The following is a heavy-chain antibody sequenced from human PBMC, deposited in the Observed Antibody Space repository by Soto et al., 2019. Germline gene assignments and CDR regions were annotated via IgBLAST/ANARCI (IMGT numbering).Heavy chain of an antibody. Sequence: GGSLRLSCAASGFTFSSYWMSWVRQAPGKGLEWVANIKQDGSEKYYVDSVKGRFTISRDNAKNSLYLQMNSLRAEDTAVYYCAREPEPARWNDAFDIWGQGTMVTVSS. V-gene: IGHV3-7*03. CDR3: AREPEPARWNDAFDI. J-gene: IGHJ3*02. CDR2: IKQDGSEK. CDR1: GFTFSSYW. D-gene: IGHD1-1*01.